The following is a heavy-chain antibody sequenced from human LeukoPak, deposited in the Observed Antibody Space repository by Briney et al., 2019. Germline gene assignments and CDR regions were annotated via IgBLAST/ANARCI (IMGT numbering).Heavy chain of an antibody. V-gene: IGHV1-69*13. CDR1: GGTFSSYA. J-gene: IGHJ4*02. CDR3: ARYCSGGSCEG. Sequence: ASVKVSCKASGGTFSSYAISWVRQAPGQGLEWMGGIIPIFGTANYAQKFQGRVTITADESASTAYMELSSLRSEDTAVYYCARYCSGGSCEGWGQGTLVTVSS. CDR2: IIPIFGTA. D-gene: IGHD2-15*01.